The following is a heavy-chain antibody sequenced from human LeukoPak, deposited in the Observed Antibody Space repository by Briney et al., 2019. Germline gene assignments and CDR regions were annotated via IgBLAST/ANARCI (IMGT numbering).Heavy chain of an antibody. Sequence: SETLSLTCNVSGVSISSSSYYWGWIRQPPGKGLEWIGSIYYSGTTHYNPSLESRVTISVDTSKNQFSLKLASVTAADTAVYYCAKGAGGFSYYNWFDPWGQGTLVTVSS. CDR2: IYYSGTT. J-gene: IGHJ5*02. D-gene: IGHD5-18*01. CDR3: AKGAGGFSYYNWFDP. V-gene: IGHV4-39*07. CDR1: GVSISSSSYY.